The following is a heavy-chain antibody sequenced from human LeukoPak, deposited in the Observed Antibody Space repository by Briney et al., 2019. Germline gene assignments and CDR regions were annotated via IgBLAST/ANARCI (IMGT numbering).Heavy chain of an antibody. CDR1: GYTFTGYY. V-gene: IGHV1-2*02. CDR2: INPNSGGT. Sequence: GASVKVSCKASGYTFTGYYMHWVRQAPGQGLEWMGWINPNSGGTNYAQKFQGRVAMTRDTSISTAYMELSRLRSDDTAVYYCARGVLLWFGISVAFDIWGQGTMVTVSS. J-gene: IGHJ3*02. D-gene: IGHD3-10*01. CDR3: ARGVLLWFGISVAFDI.